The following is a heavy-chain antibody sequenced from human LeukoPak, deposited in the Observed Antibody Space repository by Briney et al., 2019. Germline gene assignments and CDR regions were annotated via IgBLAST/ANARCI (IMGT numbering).Heavy chain of an antibody. Sequence: GSSVKVSCKSSGATFSSYAISWVRQAPGQGLEWVGRITPTLDLAFYAQKFQGRVTLTADRSTSTAYLELTGLRSDDTAVYYCARPGVAARPDEFGYSGQGTLVTVSS. J-gene: IGHJ4*02. CDR3: ARPGVAARPDEFGY. CDR2: ITPTLDLA. V-gene: IGHV1-69*10. D-gene: IGHD6-6*01. CDR1: GATFSSYA.